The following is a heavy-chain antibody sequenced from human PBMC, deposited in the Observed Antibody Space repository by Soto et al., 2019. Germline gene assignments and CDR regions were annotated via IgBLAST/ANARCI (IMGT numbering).Heavy chain of an antibody. Sequence: SGPTLVNPTQTLTLTCTFSGFSLGTSGMCVSWIRQPPGKALEWLALIDWDDDKYYSTSLKTRLTISKDTSKNQVVLTMTNMDPVDTATYYCARTQTPRPGSGSFFDYWGQGTLVTVSS. CDR3: ARTQTPRPGSGSFFDY. CDR2: IDWDDDK. D-gene: IGHD3-10*01. J-gene: IGHJ4*02. V-gene: IGHV2-70*01. CDR1: GFSLGTSGMC.